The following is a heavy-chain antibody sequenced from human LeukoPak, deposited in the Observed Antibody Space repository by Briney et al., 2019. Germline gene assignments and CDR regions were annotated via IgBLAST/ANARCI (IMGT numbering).Heavy chain of an antibody. CDR3: ARGYIAARPLGY. CDR1: GGSISSSSYH. CDR2: IYYSGST. J-gene: IGHJ4*02. D-gene: IGHD6-6*01. Sequence: WETLSLTCTVSGGSISSSSYHWGWIRQPPGKGLEWIGSIYYSGSTYYNPSLKSRVTISVDTSKIQFSLKLSSVTAADTAVYYCARGYIAARPLGYWGQGTLVTVSS. V-gene: IGHV4-39*07.